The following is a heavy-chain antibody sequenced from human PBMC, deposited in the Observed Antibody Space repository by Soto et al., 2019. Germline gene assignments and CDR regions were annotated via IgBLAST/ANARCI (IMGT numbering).Heavy chain of an antibody. V-gene: IGHV4-61*01. CDR2: IYYTGST. Sequence: SLTCTVSGVSVIGCSYYWSWNRQSPGKGLEWVGYIYYTGSTNYNPSLKSRVTTSIDTSKNQFSLRLSSVTAADTAVYYCARGDTRYRNFDPWGQGTLVTVSS. J-gene: IGHJ5*02. D-gene: IGHD2-2*02. CDR1: GVSVIGCSYY. CDR3: ARGDTRYRNFDP.